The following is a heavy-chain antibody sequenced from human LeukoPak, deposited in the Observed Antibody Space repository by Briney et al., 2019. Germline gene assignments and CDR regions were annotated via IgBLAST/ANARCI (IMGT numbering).Heavy chain of an antibody. CDR3: ASQRTRHYYGMDV. V-gene: IGHV5-10-1*01. CDR2: IDPSDSYT. Sequence: GESLKISRQGSGYSFTSYWISWVRQMPGKGLEWMGRIDPSDSYTNYSPSFQGHVTISADKSISTAYLQWSSLKASDTAMYYCASQRTRHYYGMDVWGQGTTVTVSS. J-gene: IGHJ6*02. D-gene: IGHD1/OR15-1a*01. CDR1: GYSFTSYW.